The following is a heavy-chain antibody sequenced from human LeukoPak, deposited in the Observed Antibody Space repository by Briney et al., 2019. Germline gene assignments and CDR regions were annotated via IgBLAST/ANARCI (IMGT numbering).Heavy chain of an antibody. V-gene: IGHV3-21*01. CDR2: ISSSSSYI. D-gene: IGHD3-10*01. CDR3: AREGSILWFGELNYYYYGMDV. CDR1: GFTFSSYS. J-gene: IGHJ6*02. Sequence: GGSLRLSCAASGFTFSSYSMNWVRQAPGKGLEWVSSISSSSSYIYYADSVKGRFTISRDNAKNSLYLQMDSLRAEDTAVYYCAREGSILWFGELNYYYYGMDVWGQGTTVTVSS.